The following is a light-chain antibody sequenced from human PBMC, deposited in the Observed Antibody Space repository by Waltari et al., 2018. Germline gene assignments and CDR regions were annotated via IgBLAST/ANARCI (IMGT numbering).Light chain of an antibody. CDR1: QSVLHSSNNKNY. CDR2: WAS. Sequence: DIVMTQSPDSLAVSLGERATINCKSSQSVLHSSNNKNYLAWYQQKPGQPPELRIYWASTRESGVPDRFSGSGSGTDFTLTISSLQAEDVAVYSCQQYYSTPYTFGQGTKLEIK. V-gene: IGKV4-1*01. CDR3: QQYYSTPYT. J-gene: IGKJ2*01.